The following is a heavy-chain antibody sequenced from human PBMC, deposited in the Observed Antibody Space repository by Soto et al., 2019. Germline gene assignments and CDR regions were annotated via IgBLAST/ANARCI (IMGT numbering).Heavy chain of an antibody. J-gene: IGHJ6*02. Sequence: GSLRLSCAASGFTFSSYAMSWVRQAPGKGLEWVSAISGSGGSTYYADSVKGRFTISRDNSKNTLYLQMNSLRAEDTAVYYCAKGSRRDGYNRPNTYYYYGMDVWGQGTTVTVSS. D-gene: IGHD5-12*01. CDR3: AKGSRRDGYNRPNTYYYYGMDV. CDR2: ISGSGGST. CDR1: GFTFSSYA. V-gene: IGHV3-23*01.